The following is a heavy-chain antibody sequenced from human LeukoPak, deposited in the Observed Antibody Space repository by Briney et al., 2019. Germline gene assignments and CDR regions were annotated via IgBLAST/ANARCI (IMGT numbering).Heavy chain of an antibody. D-gene: IGHD6-13*01. CDR2: ISSSSSYI. V-gene: IGHV3-21*04. J-gene: IGHJ6*03. Sequence: GGSLRLSCAASGFTFSSYSMNWVRQAPGKGLEWVSSISSSSSYIYYADSVKGRFTISRDNSKNTLYLQMNSLRAEDTAVYYCAKEFSSSWYIRPYYYMDVWGKGTTVTISS. CDR1: GFTFSSYS. CDR3: AKEFSSSWYIRPYYYMDV.